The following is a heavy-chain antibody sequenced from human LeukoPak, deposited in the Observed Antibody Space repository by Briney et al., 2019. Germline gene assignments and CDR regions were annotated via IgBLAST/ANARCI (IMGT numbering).Heavy chain of an antibody. Sequence: PGGSLRLSCAASGFSFRNYWMGWVRQAPGKGLEWVANTKPDGSAEYYADSERGRFTASRDNANNLLYLQMNRLRAEDTAVYYCARDGGLHTNFDYWGQGTLLTVSS. J-gene: IGHJ4*02. CDR2: TKPDGSAE. CDR1: GFSFRNYW. CDR3: ARDGGLHTNFDY. D-gene: IGHD2-15*01. V-gene: IGHV3-7*01.